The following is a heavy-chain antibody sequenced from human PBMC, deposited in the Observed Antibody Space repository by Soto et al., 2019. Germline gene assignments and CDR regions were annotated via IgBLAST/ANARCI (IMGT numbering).Heavy chain of an antibody. D-gene: IGHD4-4*01. CDR1: GYIFTNFD. CDR2: ISAYNGNT. CDR3: ARDTEVGDDYRHLVY. J-gene: IGHJ4*02. V-gene: IGHV1-18*01. Sequence: QVQLVQSGAEVKKPGASVKVSCKASGYIFTNFDISWVRQAPGQGLEWMGWISAYNGNTAYAQKLQGRVTMNKDKSKKTAYMELRSLRSDDTAVYYCARDTEVGDDYRHLVYWGQGTLVTVSS.